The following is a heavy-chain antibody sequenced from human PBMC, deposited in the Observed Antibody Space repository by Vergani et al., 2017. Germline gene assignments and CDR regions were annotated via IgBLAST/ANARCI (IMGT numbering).Heavy chain of an antibody. CDR2: IYTSGST. CDR3: AGGAARPVYYYYYMDV. J-gene: IGHJ6*03. V-gene: IGHV4-61*02. Sequence: QVQLQESGPGLVKPSQTLSLTCTVSGGSISSGSYYWSWIRQPAGKGLGWIGRIYTSGSTNYNPYLKSRVTISVDTSKNQFSLKLSSVTAADTAVYYCAGGAARPVYYYYYMDVWGKGTTVTVSS. D-gene: IGHD6-6*01. CDR1: GGSISSGSYY.